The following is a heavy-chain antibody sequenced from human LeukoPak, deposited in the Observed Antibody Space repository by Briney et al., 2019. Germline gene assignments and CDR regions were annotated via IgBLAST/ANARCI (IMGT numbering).Heavy chain of an antibody. V-gene: IGHV4-39*07. CDR2: IYYSGST. J-gene: IGHJ3*02. Sequence: PSETLSLTCTVSGGSISSSSYYWGWIRQPPGKGLEWIGSIYYSGSTYYNPSLKSRVTISVDTSKNQFSLKLSSVTAADTAVYYCARDVPRSVGSGYGAFDIWGQGTMVTVSS. D-gene: IGHD3-22*01. CDR1: GGSISSSSYY. CDR3: ARDVPRSVGSGYGAFDI.